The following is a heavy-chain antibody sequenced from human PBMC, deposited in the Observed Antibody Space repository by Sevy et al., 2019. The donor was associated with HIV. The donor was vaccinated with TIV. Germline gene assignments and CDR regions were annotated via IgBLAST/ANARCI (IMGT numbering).Heavy chain of an antibody. D-gene: IGHD3-22*01. J-gene: IGHJ4*02. CDR2: MNPNCGNT. CDR1: GYAFTNHD. Sequence: ASVKVSCKASGYAFTNHDINWVRQATGQGREWMGWMNPNCGNTGFAQKFQGRVTMTRNTSISTAYMELSSLTSEDTAVYYCARGRGGVSSSGYPYYFDYWGQGTLVTVSS. V-gene: IGHV1-8*01. CDR3: ARGRGGVSSSGYPYYFDY.